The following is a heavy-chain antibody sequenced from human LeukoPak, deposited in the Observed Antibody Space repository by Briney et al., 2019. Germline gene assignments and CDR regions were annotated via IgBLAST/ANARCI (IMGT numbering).Heavy chain of an antibody. J-gene: IGHJ4*02. CDR1: GGSFSGYY. D-gene: IGHD4-17*01. CDR3: ARVSPGEPFDY. CDR2: INHSGST. Sequence: SETLSLTCAVYGGSFSGYYWSWIRQPPGKGLEWIGEINHSGSTNYNPSLKSRVTISVDTSKNQFSLKLSSVTAADTAVYYCARVSPGEPFDYWGQGTLVTVSS. V-gene: IGHV4-34*01.